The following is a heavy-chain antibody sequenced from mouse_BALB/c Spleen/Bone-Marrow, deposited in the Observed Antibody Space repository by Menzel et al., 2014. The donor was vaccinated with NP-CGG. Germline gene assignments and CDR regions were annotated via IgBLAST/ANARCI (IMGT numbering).Heavy chain of an antibody. D-gene: IGHD2-4*01. CDR1: GYTFTSYW. CDR3: ARSRGYYDYWYFDV. J-gene: IGHJ1*01. CDR2: IDPSDSYT. Sequence: QVQLQQSGAELVKPGASVKLSCKASGYTFTSYWMHWVKQRPGQGLEWTGEIDPSDSYTNYNQKFKGKATLTVDKSSSTAYMQLSSLTSEDSAVYYCARSRGYYDYWYFDVWGAGTTVTVSS. V-gene: IGHV1-69*02.